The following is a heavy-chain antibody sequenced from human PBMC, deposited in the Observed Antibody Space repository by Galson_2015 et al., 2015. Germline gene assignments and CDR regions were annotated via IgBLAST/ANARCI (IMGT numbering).Heavy chain of an antibody. Sequence: SVKVSCKASGYTFTSYAMHWVRQAPGQRLEWMGWINAGNGNTKYSQKFQGRVTITRDTSASTAYMELSSLRSEDTAVYYCASQPERAYDSSPLDPFDPWGQGTLVTVSS. D-gene: IGHD3-22*01. J-gene: IGHJ5*02. CDR1: GYTFTSYA. CDR2: INAGNGNT. V-gene: IGHV1-3*01. CDR3: ASQPERAYDSSPLDPFDP.